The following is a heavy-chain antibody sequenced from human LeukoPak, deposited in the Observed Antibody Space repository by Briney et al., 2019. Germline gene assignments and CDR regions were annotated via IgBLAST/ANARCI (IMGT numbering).Heavy chain of an antibody. Sequence: ASVKVSCKASGFTFSNCAMSWVRQAPGKGLEWVSAISGSGGYTFYSDSVKGRFTISRDNSKNTLSLQMNSLRAEDTAVYYCAQDATDFDSSGQTYFDNWGQGTLVTVSS. V-gene: IGHV3-23*01. CDR3: AQDATDFDSSGQTYFDN. CDR1: GFTFSNCA. D-gene: IGHD3-22*01. CDR2: ISGSGGYT. J-gene: IGHJ4*02.